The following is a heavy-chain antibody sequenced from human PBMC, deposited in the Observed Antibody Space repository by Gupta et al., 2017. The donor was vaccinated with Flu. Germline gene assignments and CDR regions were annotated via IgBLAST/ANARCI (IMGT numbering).Heavy chain of an antibody. CDR3: ARGTDYDYGDYAAF. Sequence: EVQLVESGGGPVKPGESLRLSCAASGFPFSSYTMNWVRQAPGKGLEWVSSISSSSGYIYYADSVKGRFTIFRDNAKNSLYLQMNSLRAEDTAVYYCARGTDYDYGDYAAFWGQGTLVTVSS. J-gene: IGHJ4*02. V-gene: IGHV3-21*01. CDR1: GFPFSSYT. CDR2: ISSSSGYI. D-gene: IGHD4-17*01.